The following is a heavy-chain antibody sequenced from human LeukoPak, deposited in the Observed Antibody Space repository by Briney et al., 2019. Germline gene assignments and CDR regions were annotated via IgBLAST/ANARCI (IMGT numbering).Heavy chain of an antibody. CDR3: ARGNQGTIFGVVIASGMDV. D-gene: IGHD3-3*01. J-gene: IGHJ6*02. V-gene: IGHV1-69*13. CDR2: IIPIFGTA. CDR1: GGTFSSYA. Sequence: GASVKVSCKASGGTFSSYAISWVRQAPGQGLEWMGGIIPIFGTANYAQKFQGRVTITADESTSTAYTELSSLRSEDTAVYYCARGNQGTIFGVVIASGMDVWGQGTTVTVSS.